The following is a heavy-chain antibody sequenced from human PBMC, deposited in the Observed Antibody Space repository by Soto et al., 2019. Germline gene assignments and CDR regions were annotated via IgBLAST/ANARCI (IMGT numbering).Heavy chain of an antibody. V-gene: IGHV1-18*01. CDR1: GYSFVSYD. CDR2: ISGYDGHT. J-gene: IGHJ5*02. CDR3: ASKVFSPSWLDP. Sequence: QVQLVQSGTEVKKPGASVKVSCKASGYSFVSYDISWVRQAPGQGLEWMGWISGYDGHTRYALKFQDRVTMTSDTSTSTVSMELRSLTLDDTAVYYCASKVFSPSWLDPWGEGTLVTVSS.